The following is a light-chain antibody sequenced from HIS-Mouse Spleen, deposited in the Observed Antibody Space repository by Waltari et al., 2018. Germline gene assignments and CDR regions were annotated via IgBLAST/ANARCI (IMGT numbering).Light chain of an antibody. Sequence: EIVLTQSPGTLSLSPGERATLSCRASQSVSSSYLAWYQQKPGQAHRPLIYGASSRATGIPDRFSGSGSGTDFTLTISRLEPEDFAVYYCQQYGSSRTFGGGTKVEIK. CDR1: QSVSSSY. CDR2: GAS. V-gene: IGKV3-20*01. J-gene: IGKJ4*01. CDR3: QQYGSSRT.